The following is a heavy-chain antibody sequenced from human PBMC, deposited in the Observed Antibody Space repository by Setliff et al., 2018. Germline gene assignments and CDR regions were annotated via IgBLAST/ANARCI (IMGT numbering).Heavy chain of an antibody. CDR2: IYYTGST. Sequence: KPSETLSLTCTVSGGYISTYYWSWIRQPPGKGLEWIGYIYYTGSTNYNPSLKSRVTISVDTSKNQFSLKLTSVTAADTAVYYCARGGSWYKYFDYWGQGTLVTVSS. V-gene: IGHV4-59*01. CDR1: GGYISTYY. CDR3: ARGGSWYKYFDY. D-gene: IGHD6-13*01. J-gene: IGHJ4*02.